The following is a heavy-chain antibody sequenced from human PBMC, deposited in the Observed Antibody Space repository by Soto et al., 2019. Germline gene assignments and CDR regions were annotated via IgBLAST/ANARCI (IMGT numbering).Heavy chain of an antibody. J-gene: IGHJ5*02. D-gene: IGHD2-2*01. CDR1: GFTFSSYW. V-gene: IGHV3-74*01. Sequence: PGGSLRLSCAASGFTFSSYWMHWVRQAPGKGLVWVSRINSNRSSTYYADSVKGRFTISRDNAKNTLYLQMNSLRAEDTAVYYCAREYCSSTSCLNWFDLWGQGTLVTVSS. CDR3: AREYCSSTSCLNWFDL. CDR2: INSNRSST.